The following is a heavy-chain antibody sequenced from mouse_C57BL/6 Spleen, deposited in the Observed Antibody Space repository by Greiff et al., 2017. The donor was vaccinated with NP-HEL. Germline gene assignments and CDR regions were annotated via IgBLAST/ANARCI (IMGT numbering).Heavy chain of an antibody. CDR1: GFSLTSYG. D-gene: IGHD1-3*01. J-gene: IGHJ2*01. CDR2: IWAGGST. V-gene: IGHV2-9*02. Sequence: QVQLQESGPGLVAPSQSLSITCTVSGFSLTSYGVHWVRQPPGKGLEWLGVIWAGGSTNYNSALMSRLSISKDNSKSQVFLIRNSLQTDDTTMYYCARLEDIWGQGTTLTVSS. CDR3: ARLEDI.